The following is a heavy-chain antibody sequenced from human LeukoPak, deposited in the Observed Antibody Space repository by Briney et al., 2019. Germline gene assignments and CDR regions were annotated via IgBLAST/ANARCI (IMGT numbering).Heavy chain of an antibody. Sequence: ASVKVSCKASGYTFTTHYMHWVRQAPGQGLECMGIINPTGGITSYEQKFQGRITMTRDTSTGTVYMELSSLRSEDTAIYYCARAYSGSSPFDYWGQGTLVTVSS. CDR3: ARAYSGSSPFDY. J-gene: IGHJ4*02. V-gene: IGHV1-46*01. CDR1: GYTFTTHY. D-gene: IGHD6-6*01. CDR2: INPTGGIT.